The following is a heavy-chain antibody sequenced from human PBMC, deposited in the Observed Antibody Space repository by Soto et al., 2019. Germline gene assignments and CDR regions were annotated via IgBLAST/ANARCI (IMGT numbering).Heavy chain of an antibody. Sequence: SETLSLTCAVSGGSISSGGHSWSWIRQPPGKGLEWIGYIYHSGSTYYNPSLKSRVTISVDRSKNQFSLKLSSVTAADTAMYYCARAMVRGKNYYGMDVWGQGTTVTVSS. CDR1: GGSISSGGHS. J-gene: IGHJ6*02. CDR3: ARAMVRGKNYYGMDV. CDR2: IYHSGST. V-gene: IGHV4-30-2*01. D-gene: IGHD3-10*01.